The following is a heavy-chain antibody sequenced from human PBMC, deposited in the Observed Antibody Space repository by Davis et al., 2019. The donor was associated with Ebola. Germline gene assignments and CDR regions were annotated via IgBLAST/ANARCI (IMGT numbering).Heavy chain of an antibody. V-gene: IGHV3-66*01. CDR3: ARDLYGSGSSYFGY. J-gene: IGHJ4*02. CDR1: GFTVSSNY. D-gene: IGHD3-10*01. CDR2: IYSGGST. Sequence: PGGSLRLSCAASGFTVSSNYMSWVRQAPGKGLEWVSVIYSGGSTYYADSVKGRFTISRDNSKNTLYLQMNSLRAEDTAVYYCARDLYGSGSSYFGYWGQGTLVTVSS.